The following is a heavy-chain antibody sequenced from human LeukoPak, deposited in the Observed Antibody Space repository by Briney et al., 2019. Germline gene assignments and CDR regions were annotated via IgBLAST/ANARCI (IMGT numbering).Heavy chain of an antibody. J-gene: IGHJ6*04. Sequence: GRSLRLSCAASGFTFSSYGMHWVRQAPGKGLEWVSVIWYDGSNKYYADSVKGRFTISRDDSKNALYLQMNSLRAEDTAVYCCARDQAVNYYYGMDVWGKGTTVTVSS. V-gene: IGHV3-33*01. CDR1: GFTFSSYG. CDR2: IWYDGSNK. D-gene: IGHD6-19*01. CDR3: ARDQAVNYYYGMDV.